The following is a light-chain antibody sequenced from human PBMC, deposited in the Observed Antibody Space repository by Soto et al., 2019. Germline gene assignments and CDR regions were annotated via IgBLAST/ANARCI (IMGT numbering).Light chain of an antibody. J-gene: IGKJ1*01. CDR2: DAS. CDR3: QQFAISTT. CDR1: QSISPF. V-gene: IGKV1-5*01. Sequence: DIQVTQSPSTLSASVGDRVTITCRASQSISPFLAWYQQKPGKAPSLLIFDASTLHSGVPSRFSGSGSGTDFTLTISSLQPDDFATYYCQQFAISTTFGQGTKVDIK.